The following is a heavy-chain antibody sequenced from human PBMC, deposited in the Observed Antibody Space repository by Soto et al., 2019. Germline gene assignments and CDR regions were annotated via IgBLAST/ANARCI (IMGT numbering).Heavy chain of an antibody. CDR3: ARDCAGYSSGWYQRGGFDY. V-gene: IGHV3-33*01. D-gene: IGHD6-19*01. J-gene: IGHJ4*02. CDR1: GFTFSSYG. CDR2: IWYDGSNK. Sequence: QVQLVESGGGVVQPGRSLRLSCAASGFTFSSYGMHWVRQAPGKGLEWVAVIWYDGSNKYYADPVKGRFTTSRDNSKNTLYLQMNILRAEDTAVYYCARDCAGYSSGWYQRGGFDYWGQGTLVTVSS.